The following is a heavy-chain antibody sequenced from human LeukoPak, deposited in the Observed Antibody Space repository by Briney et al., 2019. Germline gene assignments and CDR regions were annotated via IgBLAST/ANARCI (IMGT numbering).Heavy chain of an antibody. J-gene: IGHJ5*02. CDR1: GYTFTGYY. Sequence: GASVRVSCTASGYTFTGYYMHWVRQAPGQGLEWMGWINPNSGGTNYAQTFQGRVTMTRDTSISTAYMELSRLRSDDTAVYYCARGASGVYTVTTSWFDPWGQGTLVTVSS. CDR3: ARGASGVYTVTTSWFDP. CDR2: INPNSGGT. V-gene: IGHV1-2*02. D-gene: IGHD4-17*01.